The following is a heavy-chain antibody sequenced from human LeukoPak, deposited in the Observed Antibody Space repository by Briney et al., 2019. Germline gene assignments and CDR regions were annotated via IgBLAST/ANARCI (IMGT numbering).Heavy chain of an antibody. J-gene: IGHJ5*02. V-gene: IGHV3-7*05. CDR3: ARDSGDWFDP. Sequence: GGSLRLSCAASGFTFSTDWMTWIRQAPGKGLEWVANIKQDGSEKYCVDSVKGRFTISRDNAKNSLYLQMNSLRAEDTAVYYCARDSGDWFDPWGQGTLVTVSS. CDR1: GFTFSTDW. CDR2: IKQDGSEK.